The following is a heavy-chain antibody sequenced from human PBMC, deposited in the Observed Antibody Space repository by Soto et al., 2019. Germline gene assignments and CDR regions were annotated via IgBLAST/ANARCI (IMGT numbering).Heavy chain of an antibody. CDR1: GYTFNSHE. J-gene: IGHJ4*02. V-gene: IGHV3-48*03. CDR2: ISGSGTT. D-gene: IGHD3-16*01. Sequence: GGSLRLSCVASGYTFNSHEMNWVRQAPGRGLEWISSISGSGTTNYAESVKGRFTISRDNAHKSLFLEMKDLRVEDTAVYYCARGGTHWGQGTLVTVSS. CDR3: ARGGTH.